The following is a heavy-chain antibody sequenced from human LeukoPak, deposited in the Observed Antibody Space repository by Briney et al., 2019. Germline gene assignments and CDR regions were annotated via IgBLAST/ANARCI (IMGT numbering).Heavy chain of an antibody. D-gene: IGHD3-3*01. Sequence: PGRSLRLSCAASGFTFSSYAIHWVRQAPGKGLEWVAVISYDGSNKYYADSVKGRFTISRDNSKNTLYLQINSLRAEDTAVYYCARDQARKAIFGVVIWGQGTLVTVSS. CDR3: ARDQARKAIFGVVI. CDR2: ISYDGSNK. V-gene: IGHV3-30-3*01. J-gene: IGHJ4*02. CDR1: GFTFSSYA.